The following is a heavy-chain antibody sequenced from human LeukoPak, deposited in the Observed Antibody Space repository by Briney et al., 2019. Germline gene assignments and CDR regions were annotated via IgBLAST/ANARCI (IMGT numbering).Heavy chain of an antibody. Sequence: GRSLRLSCAASGVTFSSYDMHWVRQPPGKGLEWVAVISYDGSNKYYADSVKGRITISRDKSKYTLYLQMNSLRAEDTAVYYCTKDIVVVPAARAYYYGMDVWGQGTTVTVSS. CDR1: GVTFSSYD. D-gene: IGHD2-2*01. V-gene: IGHV3-30*18. J-gene: IGHJ6*02. CDR2: ISYDGSNK. CDR3: TKDIVVVPAARAYYYGMDV.